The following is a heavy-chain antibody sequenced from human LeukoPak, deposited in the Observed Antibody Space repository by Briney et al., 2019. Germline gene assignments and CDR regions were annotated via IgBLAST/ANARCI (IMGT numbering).Heavy chain of an antibody. Sequence: SETLSLTCTVSGGSISSNSYYWSWIRQPAGKGLEWIGRIYASGSTNYNPSLKNRVTISVDTSKNQFSLKLSSVTAADTAVYYCAREGHLIVGAFDIWGQGTMVTVSS. CDR1: GGSISSNSYY. J-gene: IGHJ3*02. CDR3: AREGHLIVGAFDI. D-gene: IGHD3-22*01. CDR2: IYASGST. V-gene: IGHV4-61*02.